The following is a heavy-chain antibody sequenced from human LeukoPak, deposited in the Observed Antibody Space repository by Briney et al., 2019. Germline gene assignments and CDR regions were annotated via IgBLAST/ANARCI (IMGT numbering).Heavy chain of an antibody. CDR2: ISSSSSYI. Sequence: GGSLRLSCAASGFTFSSYSMNWVRQAPGKGLEWVSSISSSSSYIYYADSVKGRFTISRDNAKNSLYLQMNSLRAEDTAVYYCARAKRPLQSYSHYGMDVWGQGTTVTVSS. CDR1: GFTFSSYS. V-gene: IGHV3-21*04. CDR3: ARAKRPLQSYSHYGMDV. J-gene: IGHJ6*02. D-gene: IGHD4-11*01.